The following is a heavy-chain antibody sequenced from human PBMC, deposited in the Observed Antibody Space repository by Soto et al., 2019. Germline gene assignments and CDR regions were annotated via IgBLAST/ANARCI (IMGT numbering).Heavy chain of an antibody. CDR3: ARASDYGGNSVFDY. J-gene: IGHJ4*02. D-gene: IGHD4-17*01. Sequence: ASVKVSCKASGYTFTGYYMHWVRQAPGQGLEWMGWINPNSGGTNYAQKFQGRVTMTRDTSISTAYMELSRLRSDDTAVYYCARASDYGGNSVFDYWGQGTLVTVSS. CDR1: GYTFTGYY. CDR2: INPNSGGT. V-gene: IGHV1-2*02.